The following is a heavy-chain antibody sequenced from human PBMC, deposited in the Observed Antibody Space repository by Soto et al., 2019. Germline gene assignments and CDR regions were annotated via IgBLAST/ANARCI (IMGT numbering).Heavy chain of an antibody. J-gene: IGHJ6*02. CDR1: GFPFISYG. D-gene: IGHD6-6*01. CDR3: AKALLRSSSSEVFDYYYYYGMDV. Sequence: GGSLRLSSAASGFPFISYGMHWVRQATGKGLEWVAVISYDGSNKYYADSVKGRFTISRDNSKNTLYLQMNSLRAEDTAVYYCAKALLRSSSSEVFDYYYYYGMDVWGQGTTVTVSS. CDR2: ISYDGSNK. V-gene: IGHV3-30*18.